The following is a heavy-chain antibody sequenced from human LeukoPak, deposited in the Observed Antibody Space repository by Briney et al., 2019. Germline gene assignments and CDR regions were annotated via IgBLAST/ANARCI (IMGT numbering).Heavy chain of an antibody. CDR3: GAGWYFFDY. D-gene: IGHD6-19*01. V-gene: IGHV3-74*01. J-gene: IGHJ4*02. CDR2: IKSDETST. Sequence: GGSLRLSCAASGFTFSSYWMHWVRQAPGKGLEWVSRIKSDETSTTYADSVKGRFTISRDNAKNTLYLQMNSLGAEDTAVYYCGAGWYFFDYWGQGTLVTVSS. CDR1: GFTFSSYW.